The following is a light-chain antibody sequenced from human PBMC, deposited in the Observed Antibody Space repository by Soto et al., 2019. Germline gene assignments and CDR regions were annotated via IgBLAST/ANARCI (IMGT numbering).Light chain of an antibody. V-gene: IGKV3-15*01. CDR3: QQYNNWSWT. Sequence: EIVMTQSPATMSVSPGERATLSCRASQSVSSNLAWYQQKPGQAPRLLIYDASTRATGIPARFSGSGSGTEFTLTIRRLQSEDFGVYYCQQYNNWSWTFGQGTKVEIK. CDR1: QSVSSN. J-gene: IGKJ1*01. CDR2: DAS.